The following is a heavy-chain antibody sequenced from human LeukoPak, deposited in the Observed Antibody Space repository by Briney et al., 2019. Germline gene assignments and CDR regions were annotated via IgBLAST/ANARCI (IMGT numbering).Heavy chain of an antibody. CDR2: ISYDDGTNK. J-gene: IGHJ4*02. D-gene: IGHD1-14*01. CDR1: GFTFSNHA. CDR3: ARDTGENGYYGLTGDY. V-gene: IGHV3-30*04. Sequence: GGSLRLPCAASGFTFSNHAIHWVRQAPGKGLEWVAVISYDDGTNKYYADSVEGRFTISRDNSKNTVFLHMNGLRPEDTAVYYCARDTGENGYYGLTGDYWGRGTLVTVSS.